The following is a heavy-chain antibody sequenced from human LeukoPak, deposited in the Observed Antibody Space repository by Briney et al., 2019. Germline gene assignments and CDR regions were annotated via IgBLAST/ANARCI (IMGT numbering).Heavy chain of an antibody. D-gene: IGHD3-16*01. CDR2: IYPGGGST. CDR3: AATLGGDYYFDY. V-gene: IGHV1-46*01. J-gene: IGHJ4*02. Sequence: ASVKVSCKASGYTFTSYYIHWVRQAPGQGLEWMGIIYPGGGSTSYAQKFQGRVTMTRDMSTSTVYMELSSLRSEDTAVYYCAATLGGDYYFDYWGQGTLVTVSS. CDR1: GYTFTSYY.